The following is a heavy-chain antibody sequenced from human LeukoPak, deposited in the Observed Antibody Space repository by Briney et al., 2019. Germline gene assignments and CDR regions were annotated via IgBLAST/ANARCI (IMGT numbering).Heavy chain of an antibody. D-gene: IGHD2-2*01. CDR2: ISASGGTT. CDR3: AKEPREYCSSTSCPNWFDL. V-gene: IGHV3-23*01. CDR1: GFTFNSYA. Sequence: PGGSLRLSCAASGFTFNSYAMSWVRQAPGKGLEWVSAISASGGTTNYADSVKGRFTISRDNSENTLFLQMNSLRAEDMAVYYCAKEPREYCSSTSCPNWFDLWGQGTLVTVSS. J-gene: IGHJ5*02.